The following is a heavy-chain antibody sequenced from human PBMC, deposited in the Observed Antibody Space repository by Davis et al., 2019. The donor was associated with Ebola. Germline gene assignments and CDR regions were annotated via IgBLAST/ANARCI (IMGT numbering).Heavy chain of an antibody. J-gene: IGHJ5*02. D-gene: IGHD3-22*01. Sequence: GESLKISCAASGFTFSGSAMHWVRQASGKGLEWVGRIRSKANSYATAYAASVKGRFTISRDDSKNTAYLQMNSLKTEDTAVYYCTTGYCDSSGYPWGQGTLVTVSS. CDR2: IRSKANSYAT. CDR3: TTGYCDSSGYP. V-gene: IGHV3-73*01. CDR1: GFTFSGSA.